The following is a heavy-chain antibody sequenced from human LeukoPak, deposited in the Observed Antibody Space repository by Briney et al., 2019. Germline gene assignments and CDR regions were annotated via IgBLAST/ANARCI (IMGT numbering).Heavy chain of an antibody. CDR3: ARAANWKGYFDY. CDR1: GFAFSQFP. Sequence: GRSLRLSCVASGFAFSQFPVHWVRQAPGKRLEWVAFISHDGGNKKYGDSVKGRFTISRDNAKNSLYLQMNSLRAEDTAVYYCARAANWKGYFDYWGQGTLVTVSS. D-gene: IGHD1-20*01. J-gene: IGHJ4*02. CDR2: ISHDGGNK. V-gene: IGHV3-30*03.